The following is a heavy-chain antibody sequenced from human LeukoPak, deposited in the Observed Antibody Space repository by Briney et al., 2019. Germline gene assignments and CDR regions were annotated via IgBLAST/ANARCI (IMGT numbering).Heavy chain of an antibody. CDR2: IYYSGIT. CDR3: ATLLTSCYSCWFDP. CDR1: GGSISSSSYY. V-gene: IGHV4-39*01. Sequence: PSETLSLTCTVSGGSISSSSYYWGWIRQPPGKGLEWIGSIYYSGITYYNPSLKSRVTISVDTSKNQFSLKLSSVTAADTAVFYCATLLTSCYSCWFDPWGQGTLVTVSS. J-gene: IGHJ5*02. D-gene: IGHD2-2*01.